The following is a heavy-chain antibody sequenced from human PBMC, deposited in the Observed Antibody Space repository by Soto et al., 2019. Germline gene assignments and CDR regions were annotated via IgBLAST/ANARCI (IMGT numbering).Heavy chain of an antibody. Sequence: ASVKVSCKASGYTFTSYYMHWVRQAPGQGLEWMGIINPSGGSTSYAQKFQGRVTMTRDTSTSTVYMELSSLRSEDTAVYYCARDQGSSWYVEYYYGMDVWGQGTTVTVSS. J-gene: IGHJ6*02. D-gene: IGHD6-13*01. V-gene: IGHV1-46*01. CDR3: ARDQGSSWYVEYYYGMDV. CDR1: GYTFTSYY. CDR2: INPSGGST.